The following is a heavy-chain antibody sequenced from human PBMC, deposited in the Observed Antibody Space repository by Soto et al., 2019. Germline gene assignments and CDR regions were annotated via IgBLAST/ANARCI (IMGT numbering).Heavy chain of an antibody. Sequence: ASVKVSCKASGGTFSSYAISWVRQAPGQGLEWMGGIIPIFGTANYAQKFQGRVTMTTDTSTSTAYMELRSLRSDDTAVYYCAREYHGWFDPWGQGTLVTVSS. CDR3: AREYHGWFDP. J-gene: IGHJ5*02. CDR2: IIPIFGTA. CDR1: GGTFSSYA. D-gene: IGHD2-2*01. V-gene: IGHV1-69*05.